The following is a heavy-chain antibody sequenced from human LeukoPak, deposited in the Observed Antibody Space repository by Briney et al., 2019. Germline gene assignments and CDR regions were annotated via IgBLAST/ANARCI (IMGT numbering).Heavy chain of an antibody. J-gene: IGHJ4*02. CDR2: IESSTDGGTT. D-gene: IGHD3-3*01. CDR3: TTSPGITIFGVVTDY. V-gene: IGHV3-15*04. CDR1: GPTFRNAF. Sequence: GGSLRLSCAASGPTFRNAFMNWVRQAPGKGLEWVGRIESSTDGGTTDYAAPVKGRFTMSRDDSKNTLYLQMNNVKTEDTGVYYCTTSPGITIFGVVTDYWGQGTLVIVSS.